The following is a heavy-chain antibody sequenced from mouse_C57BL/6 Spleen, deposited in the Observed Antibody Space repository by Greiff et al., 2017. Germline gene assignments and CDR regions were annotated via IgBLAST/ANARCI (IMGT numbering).Heavy chain of an antibody. J-gene: IGHJ3*01. Sequence: VQLQQPGAELVRPGSSVKLSCKASGYTFTSYWMDWVKQRPGQGLEWIGNIYPSDSETNYNQKFKDKATLTVDKSSSTAYVQLSSLTSEDSAVYYCARWGYDYDVGAYWGQGTLVTVSA. CDR2: IYPSDSET. CDR1: GYTFTSYW. D-gene: IGHD2-4*01. CDR3: ARWGYDYDVGAY. V-gene: IGHV1-61*01.